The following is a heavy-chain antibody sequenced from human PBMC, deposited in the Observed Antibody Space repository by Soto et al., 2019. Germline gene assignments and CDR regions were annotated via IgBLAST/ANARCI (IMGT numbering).Heavy chain of an antibody. Sequence: QVQLVQSGAEVKKPGSSVKVSCKASGGTFSSYAISWVRQAPGQGLEWMGGIIPIFGTANYAQKFQGRVTITADESTSTAYMELSSLRSEDTAVYYCATGSRSERGVTTCPEYFQHWGQGTLVTVSS. CDR3: ATGSRSERGVTTCPEYFQH. D-gene: IGHD4-17*01. CDR2: IIPIFGTA. V-gene: IGHV1-69*12. CDR1: GGTFSSYA. J-gene: IGHJ1*01.